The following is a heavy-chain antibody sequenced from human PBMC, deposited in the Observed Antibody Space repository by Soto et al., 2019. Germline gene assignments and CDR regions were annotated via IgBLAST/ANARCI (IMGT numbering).Heavy chain of an antibody. D-gene: IGHD6-13*01. V-gene: IGHV4-38-2*02. J-gene: IGHJ5*02. CDR1: SYSISSGYY. Sequence: SETLSLTCAVSSYSISSGYYWGWIRQPPGKGLEWIGSVFYDGSTYSNPSLQSRVTISIDTSKNQFSLNLSSVTAADTAVYYCARDSSSLDTWGQGTLVTVSS. CDR2: VFYDGST. CDR3: ARDSSSLDT.